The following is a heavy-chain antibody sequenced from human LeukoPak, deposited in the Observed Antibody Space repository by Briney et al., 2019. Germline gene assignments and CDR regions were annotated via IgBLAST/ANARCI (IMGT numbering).Heavy chain of an antibody. CDR2: IYSGGGT. Sequence: PGGSLRLSCAASGFTVSSNYMSWVRQAPGKGLEWVSVIYSGGGTYYADSVKGRFTISRDNSNNTLYLQMDSLRAEDTAVYYCAKEVGFGELLRYNWFDPWGQGALVTVSS. CDR1: GFTVSSNY. J-gene: IGHJ5*02. D-gene: IGHD3-10*01. CDR3: AKEVGFGELLRYNWFDP. V-gene: IGHV3-53*01.